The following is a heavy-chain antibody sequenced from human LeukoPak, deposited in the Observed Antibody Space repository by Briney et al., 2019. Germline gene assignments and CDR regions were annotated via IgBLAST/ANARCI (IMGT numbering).Heavy chain of an antibody. D-gene: IGHD4-17*01. CDR1: GFSITDHY. J-gene: IGHJ4*02. Sequence: GGSLRLSCAASGFSITDHYMDWVRQAPGKGLEWVGRTRNKPNGYTTDYGTSVKGRFIVSRDDSENSLYLQMNGLKTENTAVYYCVRVRHGDYFDYWGQGTLVTVSS. CDR3: VRVRHGDYFDY. V-gene: IGHV3-72*01. CDR2: TRNKPNGYTT.